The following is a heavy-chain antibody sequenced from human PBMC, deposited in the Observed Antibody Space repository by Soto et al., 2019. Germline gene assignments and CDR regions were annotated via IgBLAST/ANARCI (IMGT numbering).Heavy chain of an antibody. CDR3: VTWLSAHFDY. CDR1: GFTFAHYA. CDR2: IDGPTTNT. D-gene: IGHD6-19*01. J-gene: IGHJ4*02. V-gene: IGHV3-23*05. Sequence: PGGSLRLSCAASGFTFAHYAMMWARQAPGRGLEWVSTIDGPTTNTHYIDSVKGRFFISRDNAINTVYLQMNGLRAEGTAVYYCVTWLSAHFDYWGRGTLVTVSS.